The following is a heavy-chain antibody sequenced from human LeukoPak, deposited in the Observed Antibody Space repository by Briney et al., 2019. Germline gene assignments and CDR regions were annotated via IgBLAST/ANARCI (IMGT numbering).Heavy chain of an antibody. CDR2: IRFDGNSK. Sequence: GGSLRLSCAASGFIFSTYGMHWVRQAPGKGLEWVAFIRFDGNSKYYADSVKGRFTISRDNSKNTLYLQMNSLRAEDTAVYYCARVVGCSSTSCYRGYFDYWGQGTLVTVSS. CDR1: GFIFSTYG. J-gene: IGHJ4*02. CDR3: ARVVGCSSTSCYRGYFDY. V-gene: IGHV3-30*02. D-gene: IGHD2-2*01.